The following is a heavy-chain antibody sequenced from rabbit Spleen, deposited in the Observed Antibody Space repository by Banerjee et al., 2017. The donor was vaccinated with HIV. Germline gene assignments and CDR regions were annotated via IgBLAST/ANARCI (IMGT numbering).Heavy chain of an antibody. D-gene: IGHD4-1*01. Sequence: QEQLEESGGDLVKPEGSLTLTCTASGFTISTYWICWVRRAPGKGLEWIACIYAGSSGSSYYATWAKGRFTISKASWTTVTLQMTSLTAADTARYFCARDLAGAIGWNFNLWGQGTLVTVS. CDR1: GFTISTYW. CDR2: IYAGSSGSS. CDR3: ARDLAGAIGWNFNL. J-gene: IGHJ4*01. V-gene: IGHV1S45*01.